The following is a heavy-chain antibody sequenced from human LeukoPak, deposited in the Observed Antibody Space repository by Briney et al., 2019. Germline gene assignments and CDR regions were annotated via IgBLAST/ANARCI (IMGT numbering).Heavy chain of an antibody. V-gene: IGHV4-59*01. Sequence: SETLSLTCTVSGGSISSYYWSWIRQPPGKGLEWIGYIYYSGSTNYNPSLKSRVTISVDTSKNQFSLKLSSVTAADTAVYCCARVRYYYDSSGYYFYYFDYWGQGTLVTVSS. D-gene: IGHD3-22*01. CDR2: IYYSGST. J-gene: IGHJ4*02. CDR3: ARVRYYYDSSGYYFYYFDY. CDR1: GGSISSYY.